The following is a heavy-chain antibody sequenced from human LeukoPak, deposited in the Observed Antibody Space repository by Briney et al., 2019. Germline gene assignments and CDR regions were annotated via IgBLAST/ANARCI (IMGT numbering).Heavy chain of an antibody. CDR3: ASISRY. J-gene: IGHJ4*02. Sequence: GGSLRLSCAASGFTFSSYGMHWVRQAPGKGLEWVAVISYDGSNKYYADSVKGRFTISRDNAKNTLYLQMNSLRAEDTAVYYCASISRYWGQGTLVTVSS. CDR1: GFTFSSYG. V-gene: IGHV3-30*03. CDR2: ISYDGSNK.